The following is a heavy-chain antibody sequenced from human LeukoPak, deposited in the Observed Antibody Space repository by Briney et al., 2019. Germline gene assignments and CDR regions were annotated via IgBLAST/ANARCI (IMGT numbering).Heavy chain of an antibody. V-gene: IGHV3-23*01. CDR3: AKDHDALVPAAQFDY. CDR1: GFTFSSYG. Sequence: AGGSLRLSCAASGFTFSSYGMSWFRQAPGKGLEWVSGISGSGSSTYYADSVKGRFTISRDNSNNTLSLQMTSLRAGDTAVYYCAKDHDALVPAAQFDYWGQGTLVTVSS. D-gene: IGHD2-2*01. J-gene: IGHJ4*02. CDR2: ISGSGSST.